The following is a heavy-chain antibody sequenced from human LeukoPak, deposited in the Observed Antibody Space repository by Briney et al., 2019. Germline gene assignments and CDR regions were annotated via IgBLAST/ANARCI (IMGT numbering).Heavy chain of an antibody. V-gene: IGHV3-48*03. CDR3: ARDRRAAAGPRGFDP. CDR2: ISSGSTI. D-gene: IGHD6-13*01. J-gene: IGHJ5*02. CDR1: GFTFSSYE. Sequence: GGSLRLSCAASGFTFSSYEMNWVRQAPGKGLEWVSYISSGSTIYYADSVKGRFTISRDNAKNSLYLQMNSLRAEDTAVYYCARDRRAAAGPRGFDPWGQGTLVTVSS.